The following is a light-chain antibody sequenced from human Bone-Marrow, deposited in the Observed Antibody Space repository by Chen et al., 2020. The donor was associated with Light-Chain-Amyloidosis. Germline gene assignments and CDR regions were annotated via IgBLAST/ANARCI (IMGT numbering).Light chain of an antibody. CDR1: SGDVGGYNV. Sequence: QSALTQHRSLSGSPGQSVTISCTGTSGDVGGYNVVSWYQQFPVKAPKLIIYDVSKRPSGVPDRFSGSKSGNTASLTISGLQAADEADYYCCSTAGRSTLVFGGGTTLTVL. CDR3: CSTAGRSTLV. V-gene: IGLV2-11*02. J-gene: IGLJ2*01. CDR2: DVS.